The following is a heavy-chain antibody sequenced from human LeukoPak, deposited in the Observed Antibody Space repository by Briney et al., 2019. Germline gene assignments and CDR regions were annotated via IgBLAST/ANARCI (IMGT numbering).Heavy chain of an antibody. CDR2: IIPIFGTA. V-gene: IGHV1-69*06. Sequence: SVKVSCKASGGTFSSYAISWVRQAPGQGLEWMGGIIPIFGTANYAQKFQGRVTITADKSTSTAYMELSSLRSEDTAVYYCASNYYYDSSGYYFLAYWGQGTLVTVSS. CDR3: ASNYYYDSSGYYFLAY. J-gene: IGHJ4*02. D-gene: IGHD3-22*01. CDR1: GGTFSSYA.